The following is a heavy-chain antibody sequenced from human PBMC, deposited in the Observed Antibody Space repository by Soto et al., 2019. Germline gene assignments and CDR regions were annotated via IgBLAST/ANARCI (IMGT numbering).Heavy chain of an antibody. V-gene: IGHV3-13*01. D-gene: IGHD2-15*01. J-gene: IGHJ3*02. CDR2: IGTAGDT. Sequence: GGSLRLSCAASGFTFSSYDMHWVRQATGKGLEWVSAIGTAGDTYYPGSVKGRFTISRENAKNSLYLQMNSLRAGDTAVYYCARAPGLVVAATPAFDIWGQGTMVTVSS. CDR1: GFTFSSYD. CDR3: ARAPGLVVAATPAFDI.